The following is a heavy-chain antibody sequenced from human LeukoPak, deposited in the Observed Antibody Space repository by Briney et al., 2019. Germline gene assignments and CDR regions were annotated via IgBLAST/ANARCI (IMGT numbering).Heavy chain of an antibody. V-gene: IGHV4-34*01. Sequence: SETLSPTCAVYGGSFSGYYWNWIRQPPGKGLEWIGEINHSGSTNYNPSLKSRVTISVDTSKNQFSLKLSSVTAADTAVYYCARKVGLWFGELLYFDYWGQGTLVTVSS. CDR2: INHSGST. CDR3: ARKVGLWFGELLYFDY. J-gene: IGHJ4*02. D-gene: IGHD3-10*01. CDR1: GGSFSGYY.